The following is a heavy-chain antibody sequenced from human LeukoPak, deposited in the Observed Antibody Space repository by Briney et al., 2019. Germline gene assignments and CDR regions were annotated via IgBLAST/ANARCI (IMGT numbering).Heavy chain of an antibody. J-gene: IGHJ4*02. CDR1: GGSISSGDYY. D-gene: IGHD5-18*01. Sequence: KPSETLSLTCAVSGGSISSGDYYWRWIRQPPGKGLEWIGYIYYSGSTYYNPSLKSRVTISVDTSKNQFSLKLSSVTAADTAVYYCARAWNPYPTLDTRNRDFDYWGQGTLVTVSS. CDR3: ARAWNPYPTLDTRNRDFDY. CDR2: IYYSGST. V-gene: IGHV4-30-4*01.